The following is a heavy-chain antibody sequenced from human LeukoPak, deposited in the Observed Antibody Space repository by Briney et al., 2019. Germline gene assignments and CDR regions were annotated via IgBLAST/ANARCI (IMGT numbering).Heavy chain of an antibody. CDR3: VKDKDYYDSSAYYNWYFDL. CDR2: IRHDESSK. Sequence: GGSLRLSCAASGFTFRPYGMHWVRQAPGKGLEWVTFIRHDESSKYYADSVKGRFTISRDNSKNTLYLQMNSLRSEDTAMYYCVKDKDYYDSSAYYNWYFDLWGRGTLVTVSS. V-gene: IGHV3-30*02. CDR1: GFTFRPYG. J-gene: IGHJ2*01. D-gene: IGHD3-22*01.